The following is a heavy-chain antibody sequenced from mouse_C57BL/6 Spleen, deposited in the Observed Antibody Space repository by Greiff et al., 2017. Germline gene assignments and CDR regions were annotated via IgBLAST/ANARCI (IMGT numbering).Heavy chain of an antibody. CDR1: GYTFTDYY. CDR2: IYPGSGNT. J-gene: IGHJ2*01. V-gene: IGHV1-76*01. Sequence: VQLQQSGAELVRPGASVKLSCKASGYTFTDYYIHWVKQRPGQGLEWIARIYPGSGNTYYNEKFKGKATLTAEKSSSTAYMQLSSLTSEDSAVYFCARDYYGTFDYWGQGTTLTVSS. D-gene: IGHD1-1*01. CDR3: ARDYYGTFDY.